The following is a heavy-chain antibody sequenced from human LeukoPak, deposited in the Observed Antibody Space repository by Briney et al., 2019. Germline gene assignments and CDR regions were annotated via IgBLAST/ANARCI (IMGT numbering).Heavy chain of an antibody. D-gene: IGHD3-10*01. V-gene: IGHV3-15*07. J-gene: IGHJ4*02. CDR2: IKSKAVGGTI. CDR1: GFIFSNAW. CDR3: TTGFGLG. Sequence: PGGSLRLSCAASGFIFSNAWMNWVRQAPGKGLEWVGRIKSKAVGGTIEYSAPVKGRFIISRDDSKNTLYLQMNSLKTEDTAVYYCTTGFGLGWGQGTLVTVSS.